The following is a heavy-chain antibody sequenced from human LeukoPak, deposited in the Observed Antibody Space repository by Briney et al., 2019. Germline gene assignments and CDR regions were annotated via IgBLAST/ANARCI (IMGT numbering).Heavy chain of an antibody. V-gene: IGHV3-53*01. Sequence: GGSLRLSCAASGFTVSSNYMSWVRQAPGKGLERVSVIYSGGSTYYADSVKGRFTISRDNSKNTLYLQMNSLRAEDTAVYYCARGRGYSGYDLGYWGQGTLVTVSS. J-gene: IGHJ4*02. D-gene: IGHD5-12*01. CDR1: GFTVSSNY. CDR3: ARGRGYSGYDLGY. CDR2: IYSGGST.